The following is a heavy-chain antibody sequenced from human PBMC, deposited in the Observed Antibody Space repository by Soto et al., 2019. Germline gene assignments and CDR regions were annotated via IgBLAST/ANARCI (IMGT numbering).Heavy chain of an antibody. Sequence: SQTLSLTCAISGDSVPSNSAAWNWIRQSPSRGLEWLGRTYYRSKWYNDYAVSVKSRITINPDTSKNQFSLQLNSATPEDTAVYYCARAPRGYCSGGSCYQKSYSYYFDYWGQGTLVTVSS. CDR3: ARAPRGYCSGGSCYQKSYSYYFDY. V-gene: IGHV6-1*01. D-gene: IGHD2-15*01. J-gene: IGHJ4*02. CDR1: GDSVPSNSAA. CDR2: TYYRSKWYN.